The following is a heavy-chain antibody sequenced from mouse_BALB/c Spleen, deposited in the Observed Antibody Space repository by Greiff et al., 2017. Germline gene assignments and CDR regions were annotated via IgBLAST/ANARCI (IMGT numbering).Heavy chain of an antibody. J-gene: IGHJ1*01. V-gene: IGHV1S132*01. CDR3: ARGYDVGWYFDV. CDR1: GYTFTSYW. Sequence: VQLQQSGAELVKPGASVKLSCKTSGYTFTSYWIQWVKQRPGQGLGWIGEIFPGTGTTYYNEKFKGKATLTIDTSSSTAYMQLSSLTSEDSAVYFCARGYDVGWYFDVWGAGTTVTVSS. CDR2: IFPGTGTT. D-gene: IGHD2-14*01.